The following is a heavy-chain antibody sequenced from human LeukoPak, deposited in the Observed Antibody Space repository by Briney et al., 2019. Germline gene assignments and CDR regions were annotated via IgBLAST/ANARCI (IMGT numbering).Heavy chain of an antibody. CDR1: GYFISSGFF. V-gene: IGHV4-38-2*02. D-gene: IGHD4-11*01. CDR3: VRETRTVPFYYYFDV. Sequence: ETLSLTCDVSGYFISSGFFWGWIRQPPGKGLECIGGIYHRGTTYYNPSLKSRVAISVDTSKNQFSLRLSSVTAADTAVYYCVRETRTVPFYYYFDVWGKGTTVAVSS. CDR2: IYHRGTT. J-gene: IGHJ6*03.